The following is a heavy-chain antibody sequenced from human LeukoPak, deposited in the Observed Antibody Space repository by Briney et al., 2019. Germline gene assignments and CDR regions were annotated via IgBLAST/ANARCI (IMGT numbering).Heavy chain of an antibody. V-gene: IGHV4-34*01. CDR3: ASRVYGLGSFNY. Sequence: SETLSLTCAVYGGSFSGYYWSWIRQPPGKGLEWIGEINHSGSTNYNPSLKSRVTISVDTSKNQFSLKLSSVTAADTAVYYCASRVYGLGSFNYWGQGTLVTVSS. CDR2: INHSGST. CDR1: GGSFSGYY. J-gene: IGHJ4*01. D-gene: IGHD3-10*01.